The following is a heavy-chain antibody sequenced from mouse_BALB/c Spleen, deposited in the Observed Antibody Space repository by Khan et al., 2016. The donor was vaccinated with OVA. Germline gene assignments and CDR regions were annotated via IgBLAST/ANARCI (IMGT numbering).Heavy chain of an antibody. V-gene: IGHV9-1*02. CDR2: INTYSGEP. CDR1: AYTFTNYG. D-gene: IGHD1-1*02. CDR3: VRGWVNHPYYFDY. Sequence: QIQLVQSGPELKKPGETVKISCKASAYTFTNYGMNWVKQAPGKGLTWMGWINTYSGEPTYTDDFQGRFAFSLETSVSTAYLQIYNLQNEDMATXFCVRGWVNHPYYFDYWGQGTTLTVSS. J-gene: IGHJ2*01.